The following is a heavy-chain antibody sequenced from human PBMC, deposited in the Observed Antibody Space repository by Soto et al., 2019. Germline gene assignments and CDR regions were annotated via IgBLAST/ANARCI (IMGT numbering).Heavy chain of an antibody. J-gene: IGHJ4*02. CDR2: ISGSGGST. CDR3: ATDSGMDGSVLYYYVDY. D-gene: IGHD6-19*01. V-gene: IGHV3-23*01. CDR1: GFTFSSYA. Sequence: EVQLLESGGGLVQPGGSLRLSCAASGFTFSSYAMSWVRQAPGKGLEWVSAISGSGGSTYYADSVKGRFTISRDNSKDTLYRQMNSLGDEDTAVYYCATDSGMDGSVLYYYVDYWGQGTLVTVSS.